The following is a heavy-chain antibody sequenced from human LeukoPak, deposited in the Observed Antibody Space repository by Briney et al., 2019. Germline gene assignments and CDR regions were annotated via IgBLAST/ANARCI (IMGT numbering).Heavy chain of an antibody. V-gene: IGHV4-59*01. Sequence: PSETLSLTCTVAGCSISSYYWSWIRQPPGKGLEWIGYIYYSGSTNYNPSLKSRVTISVDTSKNQFSLKLSSVTAADTAVYYCARDLDGYNDYWGQGTLVTVSS. CDR2: IYYSGST. CDR3: ARDLDGYNDY. D-gene: IGHD5-24*01. CDR1: GCSISSYY. J-gene: IGHJ4*02.